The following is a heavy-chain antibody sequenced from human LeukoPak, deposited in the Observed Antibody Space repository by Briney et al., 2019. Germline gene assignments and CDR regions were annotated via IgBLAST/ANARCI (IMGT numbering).Heavy chain of an antibody. J-gene: IGHJ3*02. D-gene: IGHD2-15*01. Sequence: SETLSLTCTVSGGSISSSSYYWGWIRQPPGKGLEWIGSIYYSGSTYYNPSLKSRVTISVDTSKNQFSLKLSSVTAADTAVYYCARRAVVVVAATQSHAFDIWGQGTMVTVSS. CDR1: GGSISSSSYY. CDR3: ARRAVVVVAATQSHAFDI. V-gene: IGHV4-39*01. CDR2: IYYSGST.